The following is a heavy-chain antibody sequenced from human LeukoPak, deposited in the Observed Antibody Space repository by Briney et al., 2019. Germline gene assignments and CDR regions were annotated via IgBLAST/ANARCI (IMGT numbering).Heavy chain of an antibody. CDR1: GFAFSSYA. D-gene: IGHD3-10*01. CDR2: IKQDGSEK. Sequence: PGGSLRLSCAASGFAFSSYAMTWVRQAPGQGLEWVANIKQDGSEKYYVDSVKGRFTISRDNAKNSLYLQMNSLRAEDTAVYYCARDRITMGRGAIDYWGQGTLVTVSS. J-gene: IGHJ4*02. CDR3: ARDRITMGRGAIDY. V-gene: IGHV3-7*05.